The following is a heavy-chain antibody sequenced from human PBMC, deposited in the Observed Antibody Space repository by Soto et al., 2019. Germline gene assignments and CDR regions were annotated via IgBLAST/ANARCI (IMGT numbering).Heavy chain of an antibody. CDR3: ARAPYYYDSSGSPYAGAFDI. V-gene: IGHV1-69*13. CDR2: IIPIFGTA. J-gene: IGHJ3*02. Sequence: SVEVSCKASGGPFRSYAISWVRQAPGQGLEWMGGIIPIFGTANYAQKFQGRVTITADESTSTAYMELSSLRSEDTAVYYCARAPYYYDSSGSPYAGAFDIWGQGTMVTVSS. D-gene: IGHD3-22*01. CDR1: GGPFRSYA.